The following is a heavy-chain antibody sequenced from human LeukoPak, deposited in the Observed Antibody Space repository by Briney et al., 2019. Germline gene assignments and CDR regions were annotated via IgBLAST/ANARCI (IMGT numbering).Heavy chain of an antibody. CDR1: GGTFSSYA. J-gene: IGHJ4*02. D-gene: IGHD4-23*01. CDR3: ARVAYGGNSVSGLLDY. CDR2: IIPIFGTA. Sequence: ASVKVSFKASGGTFSSYAISWVRQAPGQGLEWMEGIIPIFGTANYAQKFQGRVTITADESTSTAYMELSSLRSEDTAVYYCARVAYGGNSVSGLLDYWGQGTLVTVSS. V-gene: IGHV1-69*13.